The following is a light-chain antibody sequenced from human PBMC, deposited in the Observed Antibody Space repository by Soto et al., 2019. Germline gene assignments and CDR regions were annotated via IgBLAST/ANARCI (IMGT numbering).Light chain of an antibody. CDR3: QQRSNWPWT. CDR1: QSVSSY. V-gene: IGKV3-11*01. Sequence: EIVLTQSPATLSLSPGERATLSCRASQSVSSYLTWYQQKPGQAPRLLIYDASKKATDIPARFSGSGSGTDSTLTISSLEPEDFAVYYCQQRSNWPWTFGQGTTIEIK. J-gene: IGKJ1*01. CDR2: DAS.